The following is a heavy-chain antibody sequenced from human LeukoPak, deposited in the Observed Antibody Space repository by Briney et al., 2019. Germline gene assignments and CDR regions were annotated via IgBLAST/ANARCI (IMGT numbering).Heavy chain of an antibody. CDR1: GFTFSSYG. D-gene: IGHD3-22*01. CDR2: ISYDGSNE. Sequence: GRSLRLSCAASGFTFSSYGMHWVRQAPGKGLEWVALISYDGSNEYYADSVKGRFTISRDNSRNTLYLQMNSLRAEDTAVYSCAKSLMIVVLNSFDYWGQGTLVTVSS. J-gene: IGHJ4*02. V-gene: IGHV3-30*18. CDR3: AKSLMIVVLNSFDY.